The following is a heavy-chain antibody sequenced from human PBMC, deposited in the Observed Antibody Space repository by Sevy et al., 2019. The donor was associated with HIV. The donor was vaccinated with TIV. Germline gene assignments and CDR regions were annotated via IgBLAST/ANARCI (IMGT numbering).Heavy chain of an antibody. Sequence: SLKISCAASGFSFGDHDMHWVRQAPGKGLEWVSGINWNSGIIAYADSVKGRFTISRDNAKNSLHLQMNSLRDEDTALYYCARDISSGHTIDSYYFYYGMDVWGQGTTVTVSS. D-gene: IGHD6-19*01. V-gene: IGHV3-9*01. CDR3: ARDISSGHTIDSYYFYYGMDV. J-gene: IGHJ6*02. CDR1: GFSFGDHD. CDR2: INWNSGII.